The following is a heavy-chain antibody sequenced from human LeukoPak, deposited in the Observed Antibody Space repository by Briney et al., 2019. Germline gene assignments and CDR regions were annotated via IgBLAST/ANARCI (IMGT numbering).Heavy chain of an antibody. CDR1: GFEFNIHD. D-gene: IGHD3-10*01. V-gene: IGHV3-21*01. J-gene: IGHJ6*02. CDR3: ARFGLLSSYYYYYGMDV. CDR2: ISSSSSYI. Sequence: GGSLRLSCVASGFEFNIHDMSWGRQAPGKGLEWVSSISSSSSYIYYADSVKGRFTISRDNAKNSLYLQMNSLRAEDTAVYYCARFGLLSSYYYYYGMDVWGQGTTVTVSS.